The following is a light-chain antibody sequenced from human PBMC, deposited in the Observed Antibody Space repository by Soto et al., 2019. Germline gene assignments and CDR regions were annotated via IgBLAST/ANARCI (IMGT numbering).Light chain of an antibody. CDR2: AAS. Sequence: DIQMTQSPSTLSASVGDRVTITCRASQSIDSWLAWYQQKPGKAPKLLIYAASSLQSGVPSRFSGSGSGTDFTLTISSLQPEDFATYYCQQSYSTPTWTFGQGTKVDIK. CDR1: QSIDSW. V-gene: IGKV1-39*01. CDR3: QQSYSTPTWT. J-gene: IGKJ1*01.